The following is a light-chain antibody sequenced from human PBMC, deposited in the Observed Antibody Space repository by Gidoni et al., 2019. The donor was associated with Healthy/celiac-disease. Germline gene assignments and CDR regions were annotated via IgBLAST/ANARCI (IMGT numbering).Light chain of an antibody. Sequence: QSALTQPASVSASPGQSITISCTGTSSDVGSYNLVSWYQQHPGKAPKLKIYEVSKRPSGVSNRFSGSKSGSTASLTISGLQAEDEADYYCCSYAGSRVFGGGTKLTVL. J-gene: IGLJ2*01. CDR1: SSDVGSYNL. CDR2: EVS. CDR3: CSYAGSRV. V-gene: IGLV2-23*02.